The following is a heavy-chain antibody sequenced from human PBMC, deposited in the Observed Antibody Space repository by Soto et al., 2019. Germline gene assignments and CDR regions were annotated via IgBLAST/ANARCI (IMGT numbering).Heavy chain of an antibody. CDR3: TRRGGGGSGVFIIEWLDP. J-gene: IGHJ5*02. V-gene: IGHV4-4*02. CDR1: GGSLYSSNW. Sequence: QVQLQESGPGLLKPSGTLSLTCDVSGGSLYSSNWWTWVRQTPGKGLEWIGEIHHSGSTNYNPSLKSRVTISADKATNQFFLNLASVTAADTAMYYCTRRGGGGSGVFIIEWLDPWGQGTQVTVSS. CDR2: IHHSGST. D-gene: IGHD3-3*01.